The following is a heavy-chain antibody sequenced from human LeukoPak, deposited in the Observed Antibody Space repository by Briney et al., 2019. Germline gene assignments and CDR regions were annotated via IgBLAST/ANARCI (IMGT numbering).Heavy chain of an antibody. J-gene: IGHJ4*02. CDR1: GFTVSSNY. D-gene: IGHD3-3*01. CDR2: IYSGGST. Sequence: GGSLRLSCAASGFTVSSNYMSWVRQAPGKGLEWVSVIYSGGSTYYADSVKGRFTISRDNSKNTLYLQMNSLRAEDTAVYYCAKASYDFWSGSDYWGQGTLVTVSS. V-gene: IGHV3-53*01. CDR3: AKASYDFWSGSDY.